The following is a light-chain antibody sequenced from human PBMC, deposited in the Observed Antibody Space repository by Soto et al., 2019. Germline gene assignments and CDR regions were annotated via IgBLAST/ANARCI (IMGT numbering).Light chain of an antibody. CDR3: MQGLQTPYT. V-gene: IGKV2-28*01. CDR2: LGS. Sequence: DIVMTQSPLSLPVTPGEPASISCRSSQCLLHTNAYRYLNWYLQKPGQSPQLLIYLGSTRASGVPDRFSGSGLRTDFSLQISREEAEDVGVYYCMQGLQTPYTFGQGTKLEIK. J-gene: IGKJ2*01. CDR1: QCLLHTNAYRY.